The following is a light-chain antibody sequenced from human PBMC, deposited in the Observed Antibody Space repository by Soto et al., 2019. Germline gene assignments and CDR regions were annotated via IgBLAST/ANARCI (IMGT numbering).Light chain of an antibody. CDR2: EIS. V-gene: IGLV2-14*03. Sequence: QSALTQPASVSGSPGQSITISCTGTSSDVGGYNYVSWYQQHPGKAPKLMIYEISNLPSGVSNRFSGSKSGNTASLTISGLQSEDEADYYCYSYAGSSTGVFGGGTKLTVL. CDR3: YSYAGSSTGV. J-gene: IGLJ3*02. CDR1: SSDVGGYNY.